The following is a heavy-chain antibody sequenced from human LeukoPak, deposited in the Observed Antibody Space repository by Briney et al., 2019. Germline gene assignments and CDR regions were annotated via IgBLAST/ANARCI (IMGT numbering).Heavy chain of an antibody. CDR1: GFTFDDYA. Sequence: GRSLRLSCAASGFTFDDYAIHWVRQAPGKGLEWVSGISWNGDDIAYADSVEGRFTISRDNAKNSLYLQMNSLRAEDTALYYCAKNYFPYYYDSSFNYYFYGTDVWGQGTTVTVSS. V-gene: IGHV3-9*01. J-gene: IGHJ6*02. CDR2: ISWNGDDI. CDR3: AKNYFPYYYDSSFNYYFYGTDV. D-gene: IGHD3-22*01.